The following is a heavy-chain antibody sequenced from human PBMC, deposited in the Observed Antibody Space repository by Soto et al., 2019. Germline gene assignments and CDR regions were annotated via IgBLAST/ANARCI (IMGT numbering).Heavy chain of an antibody. D-gene: IGHD1-26*01. CDR2: ISGSGGST. J-gene: IGHJ4*02. V-gene: IGHV3-23*01. CDR3: AKDPEWELPKYYFDY. CDR1: GITVRNYA. Sequence: RSLRLAGAASGITVRNYALSWVRQAPGKGLEWVSTISGSGGSTYYADSVKGRFTISRDNSKNTLYLQMNSLRAEDTAVYYCAKDPEWELPKYYFDYWGQGTLVTVSS.